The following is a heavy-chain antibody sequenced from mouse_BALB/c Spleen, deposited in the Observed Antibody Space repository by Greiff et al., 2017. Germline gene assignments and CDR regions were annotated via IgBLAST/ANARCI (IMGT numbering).Heavy chain of an antibody. V-gene: IGHV14-4*02. J-gene: IGHJ2*01. D-gene: IGHD4-1*01. CDR2: IDPENGDT. CDR1: GFNIKDYY. CDR3: KGCYGTRDY. Sequence: VQLQQSGAELVRSGASVKLSCTASGFNIKDYYMHWVKQRPEQGLEWIGWIDPENGDTEYAPKFQGKATMTADTSSNTAYLQLSSLTSEDTAVYYCKGCYGTRDYWGQGTTLTVSS.